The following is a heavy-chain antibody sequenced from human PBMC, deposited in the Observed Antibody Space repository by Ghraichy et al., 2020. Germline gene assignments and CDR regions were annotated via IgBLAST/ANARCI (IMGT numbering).Heavy chain of an antibody. CDR2: MSFSGGST. V-gene: IGHV3-23*01. D-gene: IGHD2-15*01. J-gene: IGHJ4*02. Sequence: GESLNISCAASGFTFSSYAMSWVRQAPGKGLEWVSAMSFSGGSTYSADSVKGRFTVSRDNSKNTLYLQMNSLRAEDTAVYYCAKARYCSGGSCYFDYWGQGTLVTVSS. CDR3: AKARYCSGGSCYFDY. CDR1: GFTFSSYA.